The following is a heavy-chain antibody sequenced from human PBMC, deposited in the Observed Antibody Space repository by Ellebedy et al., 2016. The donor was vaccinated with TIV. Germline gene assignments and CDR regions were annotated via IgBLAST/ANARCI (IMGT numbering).Heavy chain of an antibody. CDR3: ARGRWLQPYFDY. D-gene: IGHD5-24*01. J-gene: IGHJ4*02. CDR2: IYYTGRT. Sequence: LRLSCTVSGGSISGSSYYWGWIRQHPGKGLEWIGYIYYTGRTYYNPSLKSRLIISVDTSKNQFSLKLTSVTAADTAVYYCARGRWLQPYFDYWGQGTPVTVSS. V-gene: IGHV4-31*03. CDR1: GGSISGSSYY.